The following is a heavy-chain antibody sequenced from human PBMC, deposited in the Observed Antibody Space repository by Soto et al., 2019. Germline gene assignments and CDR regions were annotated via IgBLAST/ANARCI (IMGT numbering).Heavy chain of an antibody. CDR2: ISYDGSNK. CDR3: AKARGYSGYDAEDYFDY. D-gene: IGHD5-12*01. J-gene: IGHJ4*02. CDR1: GFSFSTYG. V-gene: IGHV3-30*18. Sequence: QVQLVESGGGVVQPGRSLRLSCAASGFSFSTYGMHWVRQAPGKGLEWVAVISYDGSNKYYADSVKGRFTISRDNSKNTLDLQMNSLRAEDTAGYYCAKARGYSGYDAEDYFDYWGQGTLVTVSS.